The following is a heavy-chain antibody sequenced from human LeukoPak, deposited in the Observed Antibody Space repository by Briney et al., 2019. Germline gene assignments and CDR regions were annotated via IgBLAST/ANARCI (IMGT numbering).Heavy chain of an antibody. CDR2: ISGSGGST. CDR3: ARVRSYYDSSGYYRDAFDI. CDR1: GFTFSSYA. V-gene: IGHV3-23*01. J-gene: IGHJ3*02. Sequence: PGGSLRLSCAASGFTFSSYAMSWVRQAPGKGLEWVSAISGSGGSTYYADSVKGRFTISRDNSKNTLYLQMNSLRAEDTAVYYCARVRSYYDSSGYYRDAFDIWGQGTMVTVSS. D-gene: IGHD3-22*01.